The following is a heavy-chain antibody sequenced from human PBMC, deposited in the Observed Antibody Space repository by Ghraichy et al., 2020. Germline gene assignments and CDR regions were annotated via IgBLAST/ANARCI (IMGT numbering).Heavy chain of an antibody. J-gene: IGHJ6*03. D-gene: IGHD5-12*01. CDR1: GGSISSGGYY. CDR2: IYYTGST. CDR3: ARVRQYIGSSYYYYYMDV. V-gene: IGHV4-31*01. Sequence: SETLSLTCTVSGGSISSGGYYWSWIRQHPGKGLEWIAYIYYTGSTYYNPSLKSLATISVDTSKNEFSLKLSSVTAAETAVYYCARVRQYIGSSYYYYYMDVWGKGTTVTVSS.